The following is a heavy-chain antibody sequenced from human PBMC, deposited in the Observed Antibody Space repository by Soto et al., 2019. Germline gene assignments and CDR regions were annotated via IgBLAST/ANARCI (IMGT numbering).Heavy chain of an antibody. CDR1: GYTFTGYY. CDR2: INPNSGGT. J-gene: IGHJ3*02. V-gene: IGHV1-2*04. D-gene: IGHD3-10*01. Sequence: ASVKVSCKASGYTFTGYYMHWVRQAPGQGLEWMGWINPNSGGTNYAQKFQGWVTMTRDTSISTAYMELSRLRSDDTAVYYGARGYMVRGVNDAFDIWGQGTMVTVSS. CDR3: ARGYMVRGVNDAFDI.